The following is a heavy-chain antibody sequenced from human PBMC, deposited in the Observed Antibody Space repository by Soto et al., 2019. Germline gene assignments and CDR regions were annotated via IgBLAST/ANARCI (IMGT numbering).Heavy chain of an antibody. Sequence: GGSLRLSCVASGFNFSGSVIHWVRQASGKGLEWVGRIRSKGYNYATAYAASVEGRFTVSRDDSKNTAYLQMNSLKSEDTAVYYCSRLVVWGQGSLVTVSS. CDR2: IRSKGYNYAT. J-gene: IGHJ4*02. V-gene: IGHV3-73*01. CDR3: SRLVV. D-gene: IGHD2-15*01. CDR1: GFNFSGSV.